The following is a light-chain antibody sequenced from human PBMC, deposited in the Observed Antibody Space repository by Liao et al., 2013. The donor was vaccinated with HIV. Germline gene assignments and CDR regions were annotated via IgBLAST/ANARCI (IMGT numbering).Light chain of an antibody. CDR1: TLGDKS. CDR2: QDS. Sequence: SYELTQPPSVSVSPGQTASITCSGDTLGDKSPSWYQQRPGQPPVLVIYQDSKRPSGIPGRFSGSNSGHTATLTISRAEAGDEADYYCQVWDSSIRGVVFGGGTKLTVL. J-gene: IGLJ2*01. V-gene: IGLV3-1*01. CDR3: QVWDSSIRGVV.